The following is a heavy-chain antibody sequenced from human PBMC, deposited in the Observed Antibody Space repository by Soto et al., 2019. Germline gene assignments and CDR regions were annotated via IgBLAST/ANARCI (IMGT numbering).Heavy chain of an antibody. J-gene: IGHJ6*02. CDR1: GFTFDDYA. D-gene: IGHD3-10*01. CDR2: ISWNSGSI. CDR3: AKDAITMVRGVISYYGIDV. Sequence: EVQLVESGGGLVQPGRSLRLSCAASGFTFDDYAMHWVRQAPGKGLEWVSGISWNSGSIGYADSLKGRFTISRDNAKNSLYLQMNSLRAEDTALYYCAKDAITMVRGVISYYGIDVWGQGTTVTVSS. V-gene: IGHV3-9*01.